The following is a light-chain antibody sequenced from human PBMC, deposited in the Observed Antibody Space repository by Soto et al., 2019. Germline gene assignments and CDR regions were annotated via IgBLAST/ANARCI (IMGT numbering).Light chain of an antibody. CDR1: QIVSSSY. J-gene: IGKJ5*01. CDR3: QHYDSLPIT. CDR2: GAS. Sequence: EIVLTQSPGTLSLSPGERATLSCRASQIVSSSYLALYQQKPGQPPRLLIYGASSRATGIPDRFSGSGSGTDFTLTISRLEPEDFAVFYCQHYDSLPITFGQGTRLEIK. V-gene: IGKV3-20*01.